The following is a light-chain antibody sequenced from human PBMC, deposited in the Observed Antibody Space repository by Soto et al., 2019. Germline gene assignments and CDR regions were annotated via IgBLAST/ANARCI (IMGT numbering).Light chain of an antibody. V-gene: IGKV3-15*01. CDR3: QHYNKWPLT. CDR2: GAS. CDR1: QSVSSN. Sequence: EIVMTQSPATLSVSPGERATLSCRASQSVSSNLAWYQQKPGQSPRLLIYGASTRAPGIPARFTGSGSGTEFTLTISRLQSEDFAVYYCQHYNKWPLTFGGGTKVEIK. J-gene: IGKJ4*01.